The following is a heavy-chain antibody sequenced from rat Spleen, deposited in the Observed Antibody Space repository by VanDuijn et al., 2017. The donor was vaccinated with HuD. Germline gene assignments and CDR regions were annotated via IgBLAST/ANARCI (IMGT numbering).Heavy chain of an antibody. V-gene: IGHV5-29*01. D-gene: IGHD4-5*01. CDR2: ISYDGSST. CDR3: ARHGRGKITYYYVLDA. J-gene: IGHJ4*01. Sequence: EVQLVESDGGLVQPGRSLKLSCVASGFTFSDYYMAWVRQAPTKGLEWVATISYDGSSTFYRDSVRDRFTISRDNTKSTLYLQMDSLKSEDTATYFCARHGRGKITYYYVLDAWGQGASVTVSS. CDR1: GFTFSDYY.